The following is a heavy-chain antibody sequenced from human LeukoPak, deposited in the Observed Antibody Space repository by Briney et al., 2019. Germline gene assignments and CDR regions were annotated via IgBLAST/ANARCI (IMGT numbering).Heavy chain of an antibody. J-gene: IGHJ3*02. D-gene: IGHD1-26*01. Sequence: PSETLSLTCTVSGYSISSGYYWGWIRQTPGKGLEWIGHIYHSGDTYYNPSLKSRVAISVDTSENQFSLKLSSVTAADTAVYYCASTYSLYDAFDIWGQGTMVTVSS. CDR3: ASTYSLYDAFDI. CDR1: GYSISSGYY. V-gene: IGHV4-38-2*02. CDR2: IYHSGDT.